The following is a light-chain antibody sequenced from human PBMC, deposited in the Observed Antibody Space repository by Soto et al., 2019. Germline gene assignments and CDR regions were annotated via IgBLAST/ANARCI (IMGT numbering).Light chain of an antibody. J-gene: IGLJ2*01. CDR2: DVS. Sequence: QSVLTQPRSVSGSPGQSVTISCTGTSSDVGGYNYVSWYQQHPGKAPKFMIYDVSKRPSGVPDRFSGSKSGNTASLTISGLQAEDEADYYRCSYAGSYTVVFGGGTKLTVL. CDR1: SSDVGGYNY. V-gene: IGLV2-11*01. CDR3: CSYAGSYTVV.